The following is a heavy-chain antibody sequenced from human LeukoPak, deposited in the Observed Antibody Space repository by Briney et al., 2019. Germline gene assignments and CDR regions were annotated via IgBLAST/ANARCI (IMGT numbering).Heavy chain of an antibody. CDR1: GGTFSSYA. Sequence: GASVKVSCKASGGTFSSYAISWVRQAPGQGLEWMGGIIPIFGTANYAQKFQGRVTITADESTSTAYMELSSLRSEDTAVYYCAKSIIAVAGLFDYWGQGTLVTVSS. D-gene: IGHD6-19*01. CDR2: IIPIFGTA. V-gene: IGHV1-69*13. J-gene: IGHJ4*02. CDR3: AKSIIAVAGLFDY.